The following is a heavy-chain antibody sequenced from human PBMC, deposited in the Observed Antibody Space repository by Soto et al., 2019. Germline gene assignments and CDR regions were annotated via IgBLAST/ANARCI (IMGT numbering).Heavy chain of an antibody. V-gene: IGHV4-31*03. CDR1: GGSISSGAYY. CDR3: ARTPSDCLGGRCYLPDY. D-gene: IGHD2-15*01. CDR2: IYYNGRT. Sequence: QVQLQESGPGLVKPSQTLSLTCTVSGGSISSGAYYWTWIRQHPGKGLEWIAYIYYNGRTSYNPSLKSRVAISIDRSKNQFSLKLCSVTAADTAVYYCARTPSDCLGGRCYLPDYWGQGTLVTASS. J-gene: IGHJ4*02.